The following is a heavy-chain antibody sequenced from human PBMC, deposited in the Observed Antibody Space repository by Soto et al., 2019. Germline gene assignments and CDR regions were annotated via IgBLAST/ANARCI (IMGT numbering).Heavy chain of an antibody. D-gene: IGHD3-16*01. V-gene: IGHV4-59*08. CDR2: IYYIGST. J-gene: IGHJ4*02. CDR1: GGSITDYY. Sequence: SATLSLTCTVSGGSITDYYWSWIRQPPGKGLEWIGHIYYIGSTNYNPSLDSRVTISVDTSKNQFSLRLRSVTAADTAVYYCARHDYIWGSYEYWGQGILVTVSS. CDR3: ARHDYIWGSYEY.